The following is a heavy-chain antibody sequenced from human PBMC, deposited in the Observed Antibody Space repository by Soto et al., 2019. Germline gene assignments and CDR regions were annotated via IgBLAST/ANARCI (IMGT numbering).Heavy chain of an antibody. D-gene: IGHD3-3*01. CDR1: GYTFTSYG. CDR2: ISAYNGNT. V-gene: IGHV1-18*01. CDR3: ARVLSWASYYDFWSGYYNYYYYGMDV. Sequence: GASVKVSCKASGYTFTSYGISWVRQAPGQGLEWMGWISAYNGNTNYAQKFQGRVTMTRNTSISTAYMELSSLRSEDTAVYYCARVLSWASYYDFWSGYYNYYYYGMDVWGQGTTVTVSS. J-gene: IGHJ6*02.